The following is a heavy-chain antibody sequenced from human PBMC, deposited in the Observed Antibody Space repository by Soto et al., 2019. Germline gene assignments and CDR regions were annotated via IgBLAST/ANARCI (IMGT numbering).Heavy chain of an antibody. J-gene: IGHJ5*02. CDR1: GFTFSNYW. CDR3: ASARHIGP. CDR2: IKEDRSEG. Sequence: GGSLRLSCAASGFTFSNYWMSWVRQAPGKGLEWVANIKEDRSEGNYVDSVKGRFTISRDNAENSLYLQMNSLRAEDTAVYYCASARHIGPWGQGTLVTVSS. D-gene: IGHD2-21*01. V-gene: IGHV3-7*01.